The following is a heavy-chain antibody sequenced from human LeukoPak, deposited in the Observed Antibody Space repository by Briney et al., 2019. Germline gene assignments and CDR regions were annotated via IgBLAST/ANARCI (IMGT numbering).Heavy chain of an antibody. V-gene: IGHV3-21*01. CDR3: ASLSYYGSGSYHLDY. J-gene: IGHJ4*02. CDR1: GFTFSSYS. Sequence: GGSLRLSCAASGFTFSSYSMNWVRQAPGKGLEWVSSISSSSSYIYYADSVKGRFTISRDNAKNSLYLQMNSLRAEDTAVYYCASLSYYGSGSYHLDYWGQGTLVTVSS. CDR2: ISSSSSYI. D-gene: IGHD3-10*01.